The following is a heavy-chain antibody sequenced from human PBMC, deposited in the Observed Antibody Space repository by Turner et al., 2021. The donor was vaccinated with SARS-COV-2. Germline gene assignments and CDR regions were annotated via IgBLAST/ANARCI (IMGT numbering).Heavy chain of an antibody. CDR2: IHYSGST. V-gene: IGHV4-59*08. CDR3: ARHGFSGWDGGGMDV. Sequence: QVQLQESGPGLVKPSETLSLTCTVSGGSISSYYWSWIRPPPGKGLEWIGYIHYSGSTNYNPSLKSRVTISVDTSKNQFSLKLSSVTAADTAVYYCARHGFSGWDGGGMDVWGQGTTVTVSS. CDR1: GGSISSYY. J-gene: IGHJ6*02. D-gene: IGHD6-19*01.